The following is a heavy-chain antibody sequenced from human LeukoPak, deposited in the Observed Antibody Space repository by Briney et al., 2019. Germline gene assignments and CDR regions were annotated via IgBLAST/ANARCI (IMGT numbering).Heavy chain of an antibody. Sequence: KSGGSLRLSCAASGFTFSNAWMSWVRQAPGKGLEWVGRIKSKTDGGTTDYAAPVKGRFTISRDNSKNTLYLQMNSLRAEDTAVYYCARRYSYGLGGDYWGQGTLVTVSS. D-gene: IGHD5-18*01. CDR1: GFTFSNAW. J-gene: IGHJ4*02. CDR2: IKSKTDGGTT. V-gene: IGHV3-15*01. CDR3: ARRYSYGLGGDY.